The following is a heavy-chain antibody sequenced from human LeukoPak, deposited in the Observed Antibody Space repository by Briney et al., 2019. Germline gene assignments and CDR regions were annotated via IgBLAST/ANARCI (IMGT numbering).Heavy chain of an antibody. CDR1: GYTFTGYY. V-gene: IGHV1-2*02. CDR3: ARDTSSGSYSYFDY. J-gene: IGHJ4*02. Sequence: ASVKVSCKASGYTFTGYYMNWVRQAPGQGLEWMGWINPNSGGTNYAQKFQGRVTMTRDTPISTAYMELSRLRSDDTAVYYCARDTSSGSYSYFDYWGQGTLVTVSS. CDR2: INPNSGGT. D-gene: IGHD1-26*01.